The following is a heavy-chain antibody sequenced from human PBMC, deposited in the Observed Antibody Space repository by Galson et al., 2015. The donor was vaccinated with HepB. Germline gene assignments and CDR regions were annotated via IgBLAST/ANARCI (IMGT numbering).Heavy chain of an antibody. CDR3: TWGLVVVVAATPTLFDY. Sequence: SLRLSCAASGFTFSNAWMSWVRQAPGKGLEWVGRIKSKTDGGTTDYAAPVKGRFTISRDDSKNTLYLQMNSLKTEDTAVYYCTWGLVVVVAATPTLFDYWGQGTLVTVSS. D-gene: IGHD2-15*01. CDR2: IKSKTDGGTT. CDR1: GFTFSNAW. J-gene: IGHJ4*02. V-gene: IGHV3-15*01.